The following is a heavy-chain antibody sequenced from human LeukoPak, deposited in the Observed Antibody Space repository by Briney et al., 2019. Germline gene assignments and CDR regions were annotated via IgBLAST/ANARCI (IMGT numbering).Heavy chain of an antibody. Sequence: PSQTLSLTCTVSGGSISSGSYYWSWIRQPAGKGLEWIGRIYTSGSTNYNPSLKSRVTISVDTSKNQFSLKLSSVTAADTAVYYCARGLTGTRPLAYWGQGTLVTVSS. J-gene: IGHJ4*02. CDR2: IYTSGST. CDR1: GGSISSGSYY. V-gene: IGHV4-61*02. CDR3: ARGLTGTRPLAY. D-gene: IGHD1-20*01.